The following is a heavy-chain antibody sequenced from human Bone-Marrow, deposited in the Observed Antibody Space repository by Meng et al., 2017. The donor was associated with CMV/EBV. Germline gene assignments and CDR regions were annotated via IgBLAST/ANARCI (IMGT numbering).Heavy chain of an antibody. CDR3: ARVVATQGPFDY. CDR2: TGTAGDP. Sequence: LSLTCAASRLIFSSYDMHWVRQDTGKGLEWVSTTGTAGDPYYPDSVKGRFTISRENAKNSLYLQMNSLRAEDTAVYYCARVVATQGPFDYWGQGTLVPVSS. CDR1: RLIFSSYD. V-gene: IGHV3-13*05. D-gene: IGHD5-12*01. J-gene: IGHJ4*02.